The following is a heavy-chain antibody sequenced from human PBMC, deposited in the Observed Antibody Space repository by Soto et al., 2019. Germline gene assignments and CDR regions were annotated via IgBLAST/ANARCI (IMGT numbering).Heavy chain of an antibody. D-gene: IGHD2-2*01. CDR3: ARGEGYETKAHPQYYYYYYGMDV. V-gene: IGHV4-61*08. CDR2: IYYSGST. CDR1: GGSVSSGGYY. Sequence: PSETLSLTCTVSGGSVSSGGYYWSWIRQPPGKGLEWIGYIYYSGSTNYNPSLKSRVTISVDTSKNQFSLKLSSVTAADTAVYYCARGEGYETKAHPQYYYYYYGMDVWGQGTTVTVSS. J-gene: IGHJ6*02.